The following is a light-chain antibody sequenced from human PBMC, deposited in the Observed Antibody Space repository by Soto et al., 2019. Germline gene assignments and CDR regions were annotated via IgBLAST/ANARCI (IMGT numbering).Light chain of an antibody. J-gene: IGKJ4*01. CDR3: QQYGISPLT. CDR2: GAS. CDR1: QSVSSSF. V-gene: IGKV3-20*01. Sequence: EIVLTQSPGTLSLSPGERATLSCRASQSVSSSFLAWYQQKTGQAPRLLIYGASSRATGIPDRFSGSGSGTDFTLTISRREPEDVAVYYCQQYGISPLTFGGGTKVEIK.